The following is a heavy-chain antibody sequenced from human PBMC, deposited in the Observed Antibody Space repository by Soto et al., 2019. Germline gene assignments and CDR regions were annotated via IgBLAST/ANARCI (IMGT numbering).Heavy chain of an antibody. Sequence: QVQLVQSGAEVKKPGSSVKVSCKASGGTLSSYAISWVRQAPGQGLEWMGGIIPIFGTANYAQKFQGRVTITADESTSTAYMELSSLRSEDTAVYYCARSRSMVRGVITPYYYYGMDVWGQGTTVTVSS. CDR1: GGTLSSYA. V-gene: IGHV1-69*01. D-gene: IGHD3-10*01. J-gene: IGHJ6*02. CDR2: IIPIFGTA. CDR3: ARSRSMVRGVITPYYYYGMDV.